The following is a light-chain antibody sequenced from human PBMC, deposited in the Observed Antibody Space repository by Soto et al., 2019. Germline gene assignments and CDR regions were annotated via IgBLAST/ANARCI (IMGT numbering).Light chain of an antibody. CDR1: QSVVSTF. CDR2: GAS. J-gene: IGKJ1*01. V-gene: IGKV3-20*01. Sequence: EIVLTQSPGTLSLSPGERAALSCRASQSVVSTFLAWYQQKPGQAPRLLIYGASSRATGIPDRFTGSGSGTDFTLTISRLEPEDFAMYYCQQYGSSPTWTFGQGTKVDIK. CDR3: QQYGSSPTWT.